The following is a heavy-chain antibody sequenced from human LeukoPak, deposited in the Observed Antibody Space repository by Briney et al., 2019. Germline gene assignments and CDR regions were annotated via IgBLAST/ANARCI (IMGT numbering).Heavy chain of an antibody. D-gene: IGHD3-9*01. V-gene: IGHV4-59*01. Sequence: SETLSLTCTVSGGSISSYYWSWIRQPPGKGLEWIGYIYYSGSTNYNPSLKSRVTISVDTSKNQFSLKLSSVTAADTAVYYCARGRLRYFDWLLYGNYFDYWGQGTLVTVSS. J-gene: IGHJ4*02. CDR2: IYYSGST. CDR1: GGSISSYY. CDR3: ARGRLRYFDWLLYGNYFDY.